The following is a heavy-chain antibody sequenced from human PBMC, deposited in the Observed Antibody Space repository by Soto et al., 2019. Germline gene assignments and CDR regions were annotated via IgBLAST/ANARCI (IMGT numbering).Heavy chain of an antibody. J-gene: IGHJ4*02. V-gene: IGHV1-69*01. Sequence: QVQLVQSGAEVKKPGSSVKVSCKASGGIFRNYAISWVRQAPGQGLEWMGGVITIFGTPNFAQKFQGRVTSTADESTSTPNMELSSRRSEDTAVYLCATHHYSDTSGYRYVFDYGGQGTLVTVSS. CDR2: VITIFGTP. CDR3: ATHHYSDTSGYRYVFDY. D-gene: IGHD3-22*01. CDR1: GGIFRNYA.